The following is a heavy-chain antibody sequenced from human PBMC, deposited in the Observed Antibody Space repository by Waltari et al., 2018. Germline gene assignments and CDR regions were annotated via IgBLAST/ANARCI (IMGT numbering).Heavy chain of an antibody. V-gene: IGHV1-3*01. J-gene: IGHJ6*02. Sequence: KFQGRVTITRDTSASTAYMELSSLRSEDTAVYYCARDRAARPIYYYYGMDVWGQGTTVTVSS. D-gene: IGHD6-6*01. CDR3: ARDRAARPIYYYYGMDV.